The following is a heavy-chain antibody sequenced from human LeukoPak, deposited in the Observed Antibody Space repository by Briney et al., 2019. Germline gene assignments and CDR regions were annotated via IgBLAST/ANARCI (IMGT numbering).Heavy chain of an antibody. V-gene: IGHV4-59*01. CDR3: AREGRVGSSWYVY. D-gene: IGHD6-13*01. CDR1: GGSISSYY. Sequence: SETLSLTCTVSGGSISSYYWSWIRQPPGKGLEWIGYIYYSGSTNYNPSLKSRVTISVDTSKNQFSLKLSSVTAADTAVYYCAREGRVGSSWYVYWGQGTLVTVSS. J-gene: IGHJ4*02. CDR2: IYYSGST.